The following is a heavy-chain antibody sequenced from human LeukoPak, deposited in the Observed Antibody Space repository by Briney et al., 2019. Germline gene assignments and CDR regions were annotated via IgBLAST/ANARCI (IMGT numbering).Heavy chain of an antibody. Sequence: ASVKVSCKVSGYTLTELSMHWVRQAPGKGFEWMGGFDPEDGETIYAQKFQGRVTMTEDTSTDTAYMELSSLRSEDTAVYYCATFDYYDSSGPRDYWGQGTLVTVSS. CDR3: ATFDYYDSSGPRDY. J-gene: IGHJ4*01. D-gene: IGHD3-22*01. V-gene: IGHV1-24*01. CDR1: GYTLTELS. CDR2: FDPEDGET.